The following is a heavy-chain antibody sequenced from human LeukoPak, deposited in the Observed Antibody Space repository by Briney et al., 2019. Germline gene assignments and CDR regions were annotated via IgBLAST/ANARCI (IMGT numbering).Heavy chain of an antibody. D-gene: IGHD2-2*01. J-gene: IGHJ5*02. CDR1: GGSFSGYY. V-gene: IGHV4-34*01. CDR2: INHSGST. Sequence: SETLSLTCAVSGGSFSGYYWSWIRQPPGKGLEWIGEINHSGSTNYNPSLKSRGTISVDTTKNKCSLKLSSVTAADTAVYYCAIYCSSTSCPNWFDPWGQGTLVTVSS. CDR3: AIYCSSTSCPNWFDP.